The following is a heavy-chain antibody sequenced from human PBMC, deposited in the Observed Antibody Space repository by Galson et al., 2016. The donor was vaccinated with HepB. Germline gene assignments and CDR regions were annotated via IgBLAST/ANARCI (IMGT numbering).Heavy chain of an antibody. V-gene: IGHV3-7*01. CDR1: GFTFSSYA. Sequence: SLRLSCAASGFTFSSYAMHWVRQAPGKGLEWVANIKQDGSEKNYVDSVKGRFTISRDNAKNSLYLQMNSLRAEDTAVYYCVRVRADYGGNMPDAFDIWGQGTMVTGSS. J-gene: IGHJ3*02. D-gene: IGHD4-23*01. CDR3: VRVRADYGGNMPDAFDI. CDR2: IKQDGSEK.